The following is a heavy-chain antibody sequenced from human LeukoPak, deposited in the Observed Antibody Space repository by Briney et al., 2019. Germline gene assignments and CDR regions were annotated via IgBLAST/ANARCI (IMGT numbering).Heavy chain of an antibody. Sequence: PGGSLRLSCVVSGFTFSSYHMNWVRQAPGKGLEWVSSISNSSSSSYIYYADSVTDQFTISRDNAKNSLYLQMNSLRAEDTAVYYCSRRATTERGHSYGLDYWGQGTLVTVSS. CDR3: SRRATTERGHSYGLDY. D-gene: IGHD5-18*01. J-gene: IGHJ4*02. V-gene: IGHV3-21*01. CDR1: GFTFSSYH. CDR2: ISNSSSSSYI.